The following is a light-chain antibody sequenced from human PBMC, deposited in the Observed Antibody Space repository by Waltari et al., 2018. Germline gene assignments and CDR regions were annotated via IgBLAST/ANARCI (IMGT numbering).Light chain of an antibody. CDR3: QQYHSPPYT. V-gene: IGKV4-1*01. Sequence: DIVMTQSPDSLAVSLGERATINCKSSQSVLHSPVNKDYLAWFQQRPGQPPKLLSYWACTRESGVPDRFSGSGSGTDFTLTISSLQAEDVAVYYCQQYHSPPYTFGQGTKLEIK. CDR2: WAC. CDR1: QSVLHSPVNKDY. J-gene: IGKJ2*01.